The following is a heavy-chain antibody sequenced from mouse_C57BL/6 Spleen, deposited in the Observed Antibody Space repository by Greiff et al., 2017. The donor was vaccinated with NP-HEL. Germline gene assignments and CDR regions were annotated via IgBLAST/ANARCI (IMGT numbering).Heavy chain of an antibody. CDR1: GYTFTDYY. V-gene: IGHV1-26*01. J-gene: IGHJ3*01. Sequence: EVQLQQSGPELVKPGASVKISCKASGYTFTDYYMNWVKQSHGKSLEWIGDINPNNGGTSYNQKFKGKATLTVDKSSSTAYMELRSLTSEDSAVYYCAFYGYGAYWGQGTLVTVSA. CDR2: INPNNGGT. D-gene: IGHD2-2*01. CDR3: AFYGYGAY.